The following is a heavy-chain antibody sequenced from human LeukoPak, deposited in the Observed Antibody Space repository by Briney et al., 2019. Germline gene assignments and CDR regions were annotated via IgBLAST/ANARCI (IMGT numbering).Heavy chain of an antibody. CDR2: IWYDGSNK. CDR1: GFTFSSYG. CDR3: ARVYRSGQLVRGRPSYIYFDY. J-gene: IGHJ4*02. V-gene: IGHV3-33*01. D-gene: IGHD6-6*01. Sequence: GGSLRLSCAASGFTFSSYGMHWVRQAPGKGLEWVAVIWYDGSNKYYADSVKGRFTISRDNSKNTLYLQMNSLRAEDTAVYYCARVYRSGQLVRGRPSYIYFDYWGQGTLVTVSS.